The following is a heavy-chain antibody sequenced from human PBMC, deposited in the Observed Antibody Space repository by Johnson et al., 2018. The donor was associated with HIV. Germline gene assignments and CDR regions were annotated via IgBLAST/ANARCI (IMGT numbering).Heavy chain of an antibody. CDR1: GFTFSDYY. J-gene: IGHJ3*02. CDR3: TTDPIAAAGHDAFDI. CDR2: ISSSGSTI. Sequence: QVQLVESGGGLVQPGGSLRLSCAASGFTFSDYYMTWIRQAPGKGLEWVSYISSSGSTIYYADSVKGRFTISRDNAKNSLYLRMNSLKTEDTAVYYCTTDPIAAAGHDAFDIWGQGTMVTVSS. V-gene: IGHV3-11*01. D-gene: IGHD6-13*01.